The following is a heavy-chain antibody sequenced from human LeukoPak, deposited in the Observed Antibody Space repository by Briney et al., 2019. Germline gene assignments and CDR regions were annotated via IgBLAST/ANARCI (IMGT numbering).Heavy chain of an antibody. CDR2: VNLQGST. V-gene: IGHV4-4*02. Sequence: SGTLPLTCGVSGGSISNTNWWTWFRQPPGKGQEWIGEVNLQGSTNYNPSLKSRVAISVDKSENHISLKLTSVTAADTAVYYCAREGGPYRPLDYSGQGTLVTVAS. CDR3: AREGGPYRPLDY. J-gene: IGHJ4*02. CDR1: GGSISNTNW.